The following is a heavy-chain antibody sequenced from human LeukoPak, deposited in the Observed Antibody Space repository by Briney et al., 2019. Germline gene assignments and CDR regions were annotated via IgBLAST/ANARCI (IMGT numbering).Heavy chain of an antibody. CDR2: ISYDGSNK. Sequence: GRSLRLSCAASGFTFSSHAMHWVRQAPGKGLEWVAVISYDGSNKYYADSVKGRFTISRDNSKNTLYLQMNSLRAEDTAVYYCARDLGGSYFDYWGQGTLVTVSS. J-gene: IGHJ4*02. V-gene: IGHV3-30-3*01. D-gene: IGHD1-26*01. CDR1: GFTFSSHA. CDR3: ARDLGGSYFDY.